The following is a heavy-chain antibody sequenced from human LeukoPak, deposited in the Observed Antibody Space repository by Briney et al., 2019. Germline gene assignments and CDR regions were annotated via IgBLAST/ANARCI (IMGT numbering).Heavy chain of an antibody. CDR2: INHSGST. Sequence: SETLSLTCAVYGGSFSGYYWSWIRQPPGKGLEWIGEINHSGSTNYNPSLKSRVTISVDTSKNQFSLKLSSVTAADTAVYYCARRGSRKYCSSTSCNAFDIWGQGIMVTVSS. V-gene: IGHV4-34*01. CDR1: GGSFSGYY. J-gene: IGHJ3*02. D-gene: IGHD2-2*01. CDR3: ARRGSRKYCSSTSCNAFDI.